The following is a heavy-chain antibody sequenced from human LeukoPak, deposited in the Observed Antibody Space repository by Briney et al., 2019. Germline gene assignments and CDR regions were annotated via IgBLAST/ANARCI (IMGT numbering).Heavy chain of an antibody. CDR2: IKSKTDGGTT. CDR3: TTDPIVGAQLDY. Sequence: PGGSLRLSCAASGFTFSNAWMNWVRQAPGKGLEWVGRIKSKTDGGTTDYAAPVKGRFTISRDDSKNTLYLQMNSLKTEDAAVYYCTTDPIVGAQLDYWGQGTLVTVSS. J-gene: IGHJ4*02. CDR1: GFTFSNAW. V-gene: IGHV3-15*07. D-gene: IGHD1-26*01.